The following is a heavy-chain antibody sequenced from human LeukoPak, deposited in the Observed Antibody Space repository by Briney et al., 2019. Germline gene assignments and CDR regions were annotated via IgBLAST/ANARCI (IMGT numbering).Heavy chain of an antibody. J-gene: IGHJ6*02. CDR2: ITPMFGTA. CDR1: GGTFSSYA. Sequence: SVKVSCKASGGTFSSYAISWVRQAPGQGLEWMGGITPMFGTAKYAQKFQGRVTITADESTSTAYMELSSLRSEDTAVYYCARGMGLGDYVWGSYRYDYYYGMDVWGQGTTVTVSS. CDR3: ARGMGLGDYVWGSYRYDYYYGMDV. V-gene: IGHV1-69*13. D-gene: IGHD3-16*02.